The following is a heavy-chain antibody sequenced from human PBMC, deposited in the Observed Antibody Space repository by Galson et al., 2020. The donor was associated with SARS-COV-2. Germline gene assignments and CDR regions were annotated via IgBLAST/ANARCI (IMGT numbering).Heavy chain of an antibody. CDR1: GFTFKNYS. Sequence: GGSLRLSCVASGFTFKNYSMNWIRQAPGKGLEWVANIRGDGSETNYADSVQGRFSISRDNAVDTLYLEMNSLRVEDTAVYYCTREGWQGGYWGQGTRVTVSS. V-gene: IGHV3-7*01. CDR2: IRGDGSET. J-gene: IGHJ4*02. D-gene: IGHD2-15*01. CDR3: TREGWQGGY.